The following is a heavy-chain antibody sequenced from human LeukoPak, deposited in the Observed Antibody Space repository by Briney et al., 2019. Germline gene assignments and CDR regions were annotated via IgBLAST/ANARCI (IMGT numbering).Heavy chain of an antibody. D-gene: IGHD3-3*01. Sequence: GGSLRLSCAASGFTFSSCSMNWVRQAPGKGLEWVSSISSSSSYIYYADSVKGRFTISRDNAKNSLCLQMNSLRAEDTASYYCARGYDFWSGYYTDYYYYYMDVWGKGTTVTVSS. V-gene: IGHV3-21*04. CDR1: GFTFSSCS. CDR2: ISSSSSYI. CDR3: ARGYDFWSGYYTDYYYYYMDV. J-gene: IGHJ6*03.